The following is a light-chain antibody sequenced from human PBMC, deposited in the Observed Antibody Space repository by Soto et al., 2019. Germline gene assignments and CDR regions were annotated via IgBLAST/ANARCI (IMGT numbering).Light chain of an antibody. CDR3: CSYAGIITWV. J-gene: IGLJ3*02. V-gene: IGLV2-23*02. CDR1: SNDIGGHNH. Sequence: QAVVTQPASVSGSPGQSITISCTGTSNDIGGHNHVSWYQQNPGNSPKLIIYEVTERPSGVSNRFSASKSGTTASLTISGLQAEDEADYYCCSYAGIITWVCGGGTKLTVL. CDR2: EVT.